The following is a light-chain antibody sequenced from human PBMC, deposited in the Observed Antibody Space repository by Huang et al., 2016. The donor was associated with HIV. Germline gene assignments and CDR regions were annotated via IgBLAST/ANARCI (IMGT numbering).Light chain of an antibody. CDR1: QNISNY. CDR3: QPSYSVPAT. V-gene: IGKV1-39*01. J-gene: IGKJ3*01. CDR2: GAS. Sequence: EIQMTQSPSSLSASVGDGVAISCRASQNISNYLHWYQHKPGKAPKLLISGASSFQSGVPSSFTGSGSGTDFTLSISTLQPEDFATYYCQPSYSVPATFGPGTRVDVK.